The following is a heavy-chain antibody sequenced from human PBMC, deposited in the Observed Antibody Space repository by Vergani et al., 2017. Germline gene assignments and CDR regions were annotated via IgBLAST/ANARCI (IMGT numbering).Heavy chain of an antibody. CDR2: ISGSGGST. CDR1: GFTFSSYS. D-gene: IGHD6-19*01. Sequence: EVQLVESGGGLVKPGGSLRLSCAASGFTFSSYSMNWVRQAPGKGLEWVSAISGSGGSTYYADSVKGRFTISRDNSKNTLYLQMNSLRAEDTAVYYCAKGEIAVAGTGNWGQGTLVTVSS. CDR3: AKGEIAVAGTGN. V-gene: IGHV3-23*04. J-gene: IGHJ4*02.